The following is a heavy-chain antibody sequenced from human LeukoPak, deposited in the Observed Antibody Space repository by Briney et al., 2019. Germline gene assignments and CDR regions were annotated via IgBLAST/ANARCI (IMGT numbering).Heavy chain of an antibody. Sequence: KPSETLSLTCGVSGGSITNTNYWTWVRQPQGKGLEWIGEVNLQGSTNYNPSLMGRVAIAVDTSENHISLQLTSVTAADTAVYYCAREGGPYRPLDYSGQGTLVTVSS. CDR2: VNLQGST. J-gene: IGHJ4*02. CDR3: AREGGPYRPLDY. CDR1: GGSITNTNY. V-gene: IGHV4-4*02.